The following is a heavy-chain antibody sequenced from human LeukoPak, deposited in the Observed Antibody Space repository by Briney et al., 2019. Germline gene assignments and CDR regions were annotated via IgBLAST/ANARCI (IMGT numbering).Heavy chain of an antibody. CDR1: GGSISRYY. CDR3: ARGPSIVGATASYYFDY. Sequence: LETLSLTCTVSGGSISRYYWSWIRQPPGKGLEWIGYIYYSGSTNYNPSLKSRVTISVDTSKNQFSLKLSSVTAADTAVYYCARGPSIVGATASYYFDYWGQGTLVTVSS. D-gene: IGHD1-26*01. J-gene: IGHJ4*02. V-gene: IGHV4-59*01. CDR2: IYYSGST.